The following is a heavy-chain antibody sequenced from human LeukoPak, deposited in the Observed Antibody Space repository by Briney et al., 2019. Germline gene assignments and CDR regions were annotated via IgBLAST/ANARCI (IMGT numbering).Heavy chain of an antibody. J-gene: IGHJ4*02. V-gene: IGHV4-59*08. Sequence: SETLSLTCTVSGGSISSYYWSWIRQPPGEGLEWIGYIYYSGSTNYNRSLKRRVTISVDTSKNQFSLKLSSVTAAHTAVYYCARLYSSSWDYYFDYWGQGTLVTVSS. CDR3: ARLYSSSWDYYFDY. CDR2: IYYSGST. D-gene: IGHD6-13*01. CDR1: GGSISSYY.